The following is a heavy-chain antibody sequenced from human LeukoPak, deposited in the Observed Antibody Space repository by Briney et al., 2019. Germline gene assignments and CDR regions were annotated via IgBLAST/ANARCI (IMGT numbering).Heavy chain of an antibody. CDR3: ASARITMVRGVTLYYYYGMDV. CDR2: INHSGST. CDR1: GGSFSGYY. V-gene: IGHV4-34*01. D-gene: IGHD3-10*01. Sequence: SETLSLTCAVYGGSFSGYYWSWIRQPPGKGLDWIGEINHSGSTNYNPSLKSRVTISVDTSKNEFSLKLSSVTAADTAVYYCASARITMVRGVTLYYYYGMDVWGQGTTVTVSS. J-gene: IGHJ6*02.